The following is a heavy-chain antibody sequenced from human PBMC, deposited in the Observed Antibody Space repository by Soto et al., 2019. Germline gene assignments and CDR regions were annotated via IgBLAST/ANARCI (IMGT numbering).Heavy chain of an antibody. D-gene: IGHD2-15*01. J-gene: IGHJ5*02. CDR3: ARQCRGVTCHWFVP. CDR2: VYNGNT. Sequence: PSETLSLTCTISGGSISGYYWTWIRQSPGKGLEYIGYVYNGNTNYNPSLNSRVTISVDTSKNQFSLTLTSVTAADTAVYYCARQCRGVTCHWFVPWGQGTLVTVSS. V-gene: IGHV4-59*08. CDR1: GGSISGYY.